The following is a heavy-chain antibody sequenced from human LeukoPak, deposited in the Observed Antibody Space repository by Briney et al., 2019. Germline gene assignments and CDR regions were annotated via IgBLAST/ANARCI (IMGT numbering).Heavy chain of an antibody. CDR2: INHSGST. V-gene: IGHV4-34*01. Sequence: SETLSLTCAVYCGSFSGYYWSWIRQPPGKGVEWIGEINHSGSTNYNPSLKSRVTISVDTSKNQFSLKLSCVSAADTAVYYCARGGWSSSSTDYYYYGMDVWGQGTTVTVSS. D-gene: IGHD6-6*01. CDR1: CGSFSGYY. CDR3: ARGGWSSSSTDYYYYGMDV. J-gene: IGHJ6*02.